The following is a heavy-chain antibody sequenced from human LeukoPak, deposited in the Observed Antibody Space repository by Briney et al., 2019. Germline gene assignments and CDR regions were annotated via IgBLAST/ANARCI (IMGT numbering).Heavy chain of an antibody. V-gene: IGHV1-2*07. CDR3: ARDNCISTSCYNDVFDM. CDR1: EYTFTAYY. Sequence: ASVKVSCKASEYTFTAYYMHWVRQAPGQGLEWMGWINPNSGGTHYAHKFQGRVTMTRDTSISTAYMELSSLRPDDTAVYYCARDNCISTSCYNDVFDMWGQGTLVTVSS. CDR2: INPNSGGT. D-gene: IGHD2-2*02. J-gene: IGHJ3*02.